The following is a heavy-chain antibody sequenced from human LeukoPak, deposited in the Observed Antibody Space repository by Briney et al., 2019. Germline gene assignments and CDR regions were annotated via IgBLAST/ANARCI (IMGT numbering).Heavy chain of an antibody. Sequence: GGSLKLSCAASGFTFSGSAMHWVRQASGKGLEWVGRVRSKDNGYAASYTASVKGRFTVSRDDSKNTAYLQMDSLNTEDTAVYFCSRTSDIAWYFDLWGRGTLVTVSS. CDR2: VRSKDNGYAA. D-gene: IGHD5-12*01. CDR3: SRTSDIAWYFDL. CDR1: GFTFSGSA. V-gene: IGHV3-73*01. J-gene: IGHJ2*01.